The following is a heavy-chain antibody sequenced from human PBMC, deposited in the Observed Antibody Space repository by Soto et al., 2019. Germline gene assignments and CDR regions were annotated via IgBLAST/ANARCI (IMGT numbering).Heavy chain of an antibody. J-gene: IGHJ4*02. D-gene: IGHD1-26*01. V-gene: IGHV1-69*13. CDR2: IIPIFGTA. CDR3: ARGLAGATTKDY. CDR1: GGTFSSYA. Sequence: GASVKVSCKASGGTFSSYAISWVRQAPGQGLEWMGGIIPIFGTANYAQKFQGRVTITADESTSTAYMELSSLRSEDTAVYYCARGLAGATTKDYWGRETLVPASS.